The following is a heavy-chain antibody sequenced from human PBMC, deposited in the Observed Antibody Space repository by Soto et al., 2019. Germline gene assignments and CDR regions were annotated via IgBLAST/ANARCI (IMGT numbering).Heavy chain of an antibody. Sequence: ETLSLTCAVYGGSFSGYYWSWIRQPPGKGLEWIGEINHSGSTNYNPSLKSRVTISVDTSKNQFSLKLSSVTAADTAVYYCARGKPGYCSGGSCYTYCCYSYATDVWDKGTTVTVSS. CDR3: ARGKPGYCSGGSCYTYCCYSYATDV. J-gene: IGHJ6*03. CDR1: GGSFSGYY. CDR2: INHSGST. V-gene: IGHV4-34*01. D-gene: IGHD2-15*01.